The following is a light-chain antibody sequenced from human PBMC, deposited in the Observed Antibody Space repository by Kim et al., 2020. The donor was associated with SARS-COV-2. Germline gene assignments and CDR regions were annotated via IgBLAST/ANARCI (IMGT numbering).Light chain of an antibody. V-gene: IGLV3-19*01. CDR2: GRN. CDR1: SLRSYD. Sequence: SSELTQDPAVSVALGQTVRITCQGDSLRSYDASWYQKKPGQAPVLVIYGRNTRPSGIPDRFSGSSSGNTASLTITGAQAEDEADYYCNSRDSSGNHVVFG. CDR3: NSRDSSGNHVV. J-gene: IGLJ2*01.